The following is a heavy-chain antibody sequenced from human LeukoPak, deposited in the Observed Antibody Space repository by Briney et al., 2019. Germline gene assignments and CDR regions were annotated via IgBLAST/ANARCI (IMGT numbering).Heavy chain of an antibody. CDR2: ISSSSSYI. CDR3: ARDPGIAAAGDY. CDR1: GFTFSSYS. D-gene: IGHD6-13*01. V-gene: IGHV3-21*01. J-gene: IGHJ4*02. Sequence: GGSLRLSCAASGFTFSSYSMNWVRQAPGKGLEWVSSISSSSSYIYYADSVKGRFTLSRDNAKNSLYLQMNSLRAEDTAVYYCARDPGIAAAGDYWGQGTLVTVSS.